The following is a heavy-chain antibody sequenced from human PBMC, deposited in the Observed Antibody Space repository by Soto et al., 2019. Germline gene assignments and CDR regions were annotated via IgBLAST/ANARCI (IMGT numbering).Heavy chain of an antibody. CDR1: GYTFATYD. D-gene: IGHD2-21*01. CDR2: MNPNSGNT. J-gene: IGHJ5*01. CDR3: ARSDGYNFNWLDS. Sequence: QVQLVQSGAEVKTPGASVKVSCKASGYTFATYDINWVRQAPGQGLEWMGWMNPNSGNTDYAQKFQGRLTMTSDTALSVAHMELSSLRNEDTAVYYCARSDGYNFNWLDSWGQGTLVTVSA. V-gene: IGHV1-8*01.